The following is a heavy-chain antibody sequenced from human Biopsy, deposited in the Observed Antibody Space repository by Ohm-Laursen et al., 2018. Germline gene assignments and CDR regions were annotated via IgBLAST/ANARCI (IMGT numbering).Heavy chain of an antibody. CDR2: ISPSGATT. Sequence: SVKVSCKASGNTFATYHIHWVRQAPGQGLEWMGVISPSGATTSFSQKFQGRITMTRDTSTGTVYMDLNSLGSEDTAVYYCARAGIGSDGTDSYYYGMDVWGPGTTVTVSS. J-gene: IGHJ6*02. CDR1: GNTFATYH. D-gene: IGHD5-24*01. CDR3: ARAGIGSDGTDSYYYGMDV. V-gene: IGHV1-46*01.